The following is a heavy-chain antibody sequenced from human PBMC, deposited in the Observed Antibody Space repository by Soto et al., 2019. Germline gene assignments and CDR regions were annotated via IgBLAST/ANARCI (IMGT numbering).Heavy chain of an antibody. V-gene: IGHV3-48*02. J-gene: IGHJ6*02. CDR2: ISSSSSTI. CDR1: GFTFSSYS. D-gene: IGHD3-3*01. Sequence: GESLKISCAASGFTFSSYSMNWVRQAPGKGLEWVSYISSSSSTIYYADSVKGRSTISRDNAKNSLYLQMNSLRDEDTAAYYCARLRDEYYDFWSGYSYYYYGMDVWGQGTTVTVSS. CDR3: ARLRDEYYDFWSGYSYYYYGMDV.